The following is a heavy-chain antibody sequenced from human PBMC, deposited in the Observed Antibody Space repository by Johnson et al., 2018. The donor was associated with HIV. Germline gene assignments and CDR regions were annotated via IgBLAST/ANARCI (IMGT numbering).Heavy chain of an antibody. CDR2: ISYDGSNR. CDR3: ARERDPQDAFDI. J-gene: IGHJ3*02. CDR1: GFTFNKYA. V-gene: IGHV3-30-3*01. Sequence: QVQLVESGGGVVQPGRSLRLSCAASGFTFNKYAIHWVRQAPGKGLEWVAVISYDGSNRYYADSVKGRFTISRDNSKNTVYLQMNSLRTEDTAVYYCARERDPQDAFDIWGQGTMVTVSS.